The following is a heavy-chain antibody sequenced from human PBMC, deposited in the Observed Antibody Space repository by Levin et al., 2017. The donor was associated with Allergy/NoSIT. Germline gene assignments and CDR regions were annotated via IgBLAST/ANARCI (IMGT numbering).Heavy chain of an antibody. D-gene: IGHD6-19*01. CDR3: ASGQWLVFGYFYYGMDV. CDR1: GGSISTYY. V-gene: IGHV4-59*01. J-gene: IGHJ6*02. CDR2: IYHSGST. Sequence: SQTLSLTCTVSGGSISTYYWSWIRQPPGKGLEWIGYIYHSGSTYYNPSLKSRVTISVDTSKNQFYLKLTSVTAADTAVYYCASGQWLVFGYFYYGMDVWGQGTTVTVSS.